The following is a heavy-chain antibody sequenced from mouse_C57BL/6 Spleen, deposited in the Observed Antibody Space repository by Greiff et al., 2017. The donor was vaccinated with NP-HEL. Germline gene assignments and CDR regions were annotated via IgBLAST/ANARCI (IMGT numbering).Heavy chain of an antibody. D-gene: IGHD2-3*01. V-gene: IGHV1-82*01. CDR3: ARNDGYSVVAY. CDR1: GYAFSSSW. J-gene: IGHJ3*01. Sequence: VQLQQSGPELVKPGASVKISCKASGYAFSSSWMNWVKQRPGKGLEWIGRIYPGDGDTNYNGKFKGKATLTADKSSSTAYMQLSSLTSEDSAVYFCARNDGYSVVAYWGQGTLVTVSA. CDR2: IYPGDGDT.